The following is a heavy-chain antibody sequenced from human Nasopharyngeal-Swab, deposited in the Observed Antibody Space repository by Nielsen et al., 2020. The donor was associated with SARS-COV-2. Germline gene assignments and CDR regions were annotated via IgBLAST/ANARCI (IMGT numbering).Heavy chain of an antibody. CDR1: GYILTELS. Sequence: ASVSLYCRVSGYILTELSMIWVRQAHGKGPEWMGGFAPEDGETIFAQKSQGRVTMTEDTSTDTAYMELSSLRSEDTAVYYCATAPTIVVVPAAMVSVSWHYYYGMDVWGQGTTVTVSS. J-gene: IGHJ6*02. CDR3: ATAPTIVVVPAAMVSVSWHYYYGMDV. D-gene: IGHD2-2*01. CDR2: FAPEDGET. V-gene: IGHV1-24*01.